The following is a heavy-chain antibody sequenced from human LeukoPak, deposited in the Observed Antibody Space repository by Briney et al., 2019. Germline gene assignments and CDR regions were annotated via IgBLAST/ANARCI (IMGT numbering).Heavy chain of an antibody. CDR2: ISTSSSYI. V-gene: IGHV3-21*04. CDR1: GFTFSSYN. Sequence: SGGSLRLSCAASGFTFSSYNINWVRQAPGKGLEWVSSISTSSSYIYYADSVKGRFTISRDNARNSLYLQMNSLRAEDTAVYYCAKSGILTGYYPVYYFDYWGQGTLVTVSS. D-gene: IGHD3-9*01. J-gene: IGHJ4*02. CDR3: AKSGILTGYYPVYYFDY.